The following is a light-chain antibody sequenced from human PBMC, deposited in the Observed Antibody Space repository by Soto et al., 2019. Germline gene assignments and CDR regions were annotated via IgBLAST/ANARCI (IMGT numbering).Light chain of an antibody. CDR2: AAI. CDR3: QQTYSTPHT. CDR1: QTITTY. V-gene: IGKV1-39*01. J-gene: IGKJ2*01. Sequence: DIQMTQSQSSLSASVGDRVTITCRASQTITTYLNWYQHKPGKAPKLLIYAAISLQSGVPSRLSGSGSGTDFTLTISSLQPEDFATYYCQQTYSTPHTFGQGTKVEIK.